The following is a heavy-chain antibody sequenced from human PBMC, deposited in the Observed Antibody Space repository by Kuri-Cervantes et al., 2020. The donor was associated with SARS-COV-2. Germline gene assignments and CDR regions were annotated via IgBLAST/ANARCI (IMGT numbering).Heavy chain of an antibody. V-gene: IGHV4-34*01. D-gene: IGHD6-19*01. CDR3: ARQMEQWLVRNWFDP. CDR1: GGSFSGYY. Sequence: SETLSLTCAVYGGSFSGYYWSWIRQPPGKGLEWIGEINHSGSTNYNPSLKSRVTISVDTSKNKFSLKLSSVTAADTAVYYCARQMEQWLVRNWFDPWGQGTLVTVSS. J-gene: IGHJ5*02. CDR2: INHSGST.